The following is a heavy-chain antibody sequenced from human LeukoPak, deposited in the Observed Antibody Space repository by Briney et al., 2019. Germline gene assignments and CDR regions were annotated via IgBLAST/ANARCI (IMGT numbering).Heavy chain of an antibody. CDR1: GFTFSSYA. CDR2: ISGRGGST. J-gene: IGHJ4*02. CDR3: ANSRACSSTSCRTYFDY. V-gene: IGHV3-23*01. D-gene: IGHD2-2*01. Sequence: GGSLRLPCAASGFTFSSYAMSWVRQAPGKGLEWVSAISGRGGSTYYADSVKGRFTTSRDNSKNTLYLQMNSLRAEDTAVYYCANSRACSSTSCRTYFDYWGQGTLVTVSS.